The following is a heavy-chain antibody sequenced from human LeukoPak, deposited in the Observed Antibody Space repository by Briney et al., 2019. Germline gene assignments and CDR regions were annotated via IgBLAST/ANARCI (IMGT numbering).Heavy chain of an antibody. CDR2: ISSSSSTI. V-gene: IGHV3-48*04. CDR1: GFTFSSYS. Sequence: PGGSLRLSCAASGFTFSSYSMNWVRQAPGKGLEWVSYISSSSSTIYYADSVKGRFTISRDNAKNSLYLQMNSLRAEDTAVYYCARDWMVRGVSSPQRHWGQGTLVTVSS. D-gene: IGHD3-10*01. CDR3: ARDWMVRGVSSPQRH. J-gene: IGHJ4*02.